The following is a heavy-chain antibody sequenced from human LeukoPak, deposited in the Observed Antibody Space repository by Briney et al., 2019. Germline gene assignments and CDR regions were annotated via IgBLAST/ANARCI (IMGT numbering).Heavy chain of an antibody. CDR2: ISSSGSTI. D-gene: IGHD1-26*01. CDR3: ARDSASLYSGSYSDY. J-gene: IGHJ4*02. V-gene: IGHV3-48*03. Sequence: QPGGSLRLSCAASGFTFSSYEMNWVRQAPGKGLEWVSYISSSGSTIYYADSVKGRFTISRDNAKNSLYLQMNSLRAGDTAVYYCARDSASLYSGSYSDYWGQGTLVTVSS. CDR1: GFTFSSYE.